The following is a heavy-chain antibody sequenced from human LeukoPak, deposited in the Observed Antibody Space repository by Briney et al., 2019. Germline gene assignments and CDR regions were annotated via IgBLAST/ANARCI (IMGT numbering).Heavy chain of an antibody. Sequence: ASVKVSCKASGFTFTSSAVQWVRQARGQRLEWIGWIVVSSGNTNYAQKFQERVTITRDMSTSTAYMELSSLRSEDTAVYYCAADLADCSSTSCHGYYYYMDVWGKGTTVTVSS. CDR3: AADLADCSSTSCHGYYYYMDV. J-gene: IGHJ6*03. CDR2: IVVSSGNT. CDR1: GFTFTSSA. D-gene: IGHD2-2*01. V-gene: IGHV1-58*01.